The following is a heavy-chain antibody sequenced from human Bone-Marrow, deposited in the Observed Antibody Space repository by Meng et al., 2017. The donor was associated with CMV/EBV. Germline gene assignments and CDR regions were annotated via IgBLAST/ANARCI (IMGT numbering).Heavy chain of an antibody. J-gene: IGHJ4*02. CDR2: IYYSGST. CDR3: ARLPYSSSSYIDY. Sequence: SETLSLTCTVSGGSISSYYWGWIRQPPGKGLEWIGSIYYSGSTYYNPSLKSRVTISVDTSKNQFSLKLSSVTAADTAVYYCARLPYSSSSYIDYWGQGTLVTVSS. D-gene: IGHD6-6*01. CDR1: GGSISSYY. V-gene: IGHV4-39*01.